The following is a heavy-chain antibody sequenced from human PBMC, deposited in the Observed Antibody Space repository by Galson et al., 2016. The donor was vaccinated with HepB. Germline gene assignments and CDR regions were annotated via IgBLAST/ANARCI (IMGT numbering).Heavy chain of an antibody. CDR2: ISHDGSNT. V-gene: IGHV3-30*04. Sequence: SLRFSCAASGLNFSPYGMHWVRQAPGKGLEWVAGISHDGSNTYHAASVKGRFTISRDNAKQTLFLQMNSLRAEDTAFYYCARELEKWVSTYGAFDSWGQGTLVTVSS. CDR1: GLNFSPYG. CDR3: ARELEKWVSTYGAFDS. D-gene: IGHD1-26*01. J-gene: IGHJ4*02.